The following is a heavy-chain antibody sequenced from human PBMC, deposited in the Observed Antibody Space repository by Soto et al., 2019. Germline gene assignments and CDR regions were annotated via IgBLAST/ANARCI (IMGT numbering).Heavy chain of an antibody. CDR1: GGSISSYY. CDR2: IYYSGST. V-gene: IGHV4-59*01. D-gene: IGHD2-8*01. J-gene: IGHJ6*03. CDR3: ARGQMGANYYYYYYMDV. Sequence: SETLPLTCTVSGGSISSYYWSWIRQPPGKGLEWIGYIYYSGSTNYNPSLKSRVTISVDTSKNQFSLKLSSVTAADTAVYYCARGQMGANYYYYYYMDVWGKGTTVTVSS.